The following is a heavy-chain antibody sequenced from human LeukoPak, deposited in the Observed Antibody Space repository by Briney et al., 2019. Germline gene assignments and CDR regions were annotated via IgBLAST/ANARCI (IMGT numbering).Heavy chain of an antibody. D-gene: IGHD1-1*01. CDR2: IIPIFGIA. V-gene: IGHV1-69*04. CDR1: GGTFSSYA. CDR3: ARDMAGTTGTGNDAFDI. J-gene: IGHJ3*02. Sequence: ASVKVSCKASGGTFSSYAISWVRQAPGQGLEWMGRIIPIFGIANYAQKFQGRVTITADKSTSTAYMELSSLRSEDTAVYYCARDMAGTTGTGNDAFDIWGQGTMVTVSS.